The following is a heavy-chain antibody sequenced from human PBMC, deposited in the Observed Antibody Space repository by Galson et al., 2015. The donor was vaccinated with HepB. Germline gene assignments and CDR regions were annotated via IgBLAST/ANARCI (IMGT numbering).Heavy chain of an antibody. D-gene: IGHD4-17*01. Sequence: QSGAEVKKPGESLKISCKASGDTFTRFGLSWVRQAPGQGLEWMGWISTYNGNTNFAQKLQGRVTMTTDTSTSTVYKELRSLRSDDTGIYYCASRGGYGDYLDAFDIWGQGTMITVSS. CDR1: GDTFTRFG. J-gene: IGHJ3*02. CDR2: ISTYNGNT. V-gene: IGHV1-18*01. CDR3: ASRGGYGDYLDAFDI.